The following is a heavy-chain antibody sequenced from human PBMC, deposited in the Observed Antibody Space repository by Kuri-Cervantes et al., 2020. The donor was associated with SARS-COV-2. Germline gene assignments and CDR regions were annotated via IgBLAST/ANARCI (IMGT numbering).Heavy chain of an antibody. V-gene: IGHV3-30*18. CDR1: GFDFKIYA. CDR2: ISHDGRDT. CDR3: AKPGSLRGIIREDQYGLDV. D-gene: IGHD3-10*01. Sequence: GESLKISCTASGFDFKIYAMSWVRQAPGKGLEWLAVISHDGRDTYHGDSVKGRFTISRDNSKNTLYLQMNSLRPEGTAVYYCAKPGSLRGIIREDQYGLDVWGQGTTVTVSS. J-gene: IGHJ6*02.